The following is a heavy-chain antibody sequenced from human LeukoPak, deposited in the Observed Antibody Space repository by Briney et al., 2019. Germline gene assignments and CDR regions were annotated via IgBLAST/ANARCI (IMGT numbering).Heavy chain of an antibody. CDR3: ARGGRDGYNSPFAY. Sequence: GGSLRLSCAASGFTVSSNYMSWVRQAPGKGLEWVSVIYSGGSTYYADSVKGRFTISRDNSKNTLYLQMNSLRAEDTAVYYRARGGRDGYNSPFAYWGQGTLVTVSS. D-gene: IGHD5-24*01. J-gene: IGHJ4*02. CDR2: IYSGGST. V-gene: IGHV3-53*01. CDR1: GFTVSSNY.